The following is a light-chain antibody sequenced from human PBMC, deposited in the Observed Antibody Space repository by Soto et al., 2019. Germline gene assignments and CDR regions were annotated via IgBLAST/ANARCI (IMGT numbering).Light chain of an antibody. V-gene: IGKV3-20*01. Sequence: EIVLTHSPGTLSLSPGERVALSCRASQSVSSNYVAWYQQKPGQAPRLLISGASNRATGTPERFRGSGSGTDFTITITRLEPEDFAVYYCHQYGSAPWTFGQGTKVDI. CDR3: HQYGSAPWT. CDR2: GAS. CDR1: QSVSSNY. J-gene: IGKJ1*01.